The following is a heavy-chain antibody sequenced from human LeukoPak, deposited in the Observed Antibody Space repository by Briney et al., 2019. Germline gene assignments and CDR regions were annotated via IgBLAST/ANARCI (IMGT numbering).Heavy chain of an antibody. D-gene: IGHD2-15*01. CDR2: ISSSGSTI. CDR3: ARGFRFAVVVAAPRGYYGMDV. V-gene: IGHV3-48*03. Sequence: PGGSLRLSCAASGFTFSSYEMNWVRQAPGKGLEWVSYISSSGSTIYYADSVKGRFTISRDNAKNSLYLQMNSLRAEDTAVYYCARGFRFAVVVAAPRGYYGMDVWGQGTTVTVSS. J-gene: IGHJ6*02. CDR1: GFTFSSYE.